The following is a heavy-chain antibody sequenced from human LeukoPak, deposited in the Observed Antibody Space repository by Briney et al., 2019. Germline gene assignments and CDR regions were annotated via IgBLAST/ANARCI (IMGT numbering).Heavy chain of an antibody. CDR3: ARAILSGYPDS. Sequence: GGSLRLSCAASGFTFSSYGMHWVRQAPGKGLEWVAVISYDGSNKYYADSVKGRFTISRDNSKNTLYLQMNSLRAEDTAVYYCARAILSGYPDSWGQGTLVIVFS. CDR1: GFTFSSYG. D-gene: IGHD3-3*01. V-gene: IGHV3-30*03. J-gene: IGHJ4*02. CDR2: ISYDGSNK.